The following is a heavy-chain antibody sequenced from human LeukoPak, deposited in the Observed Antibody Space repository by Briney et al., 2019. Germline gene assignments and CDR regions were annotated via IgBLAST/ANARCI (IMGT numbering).Heavy chain of an antibody. Sequence: SETLSLTCTVSGGSISSSNYYWGWIRQPPGKGLEWIGSISYSGTTYFNPSLKSRVTISVDTSKNQFSLKLSSVTAADTAVYYCARARLGIAAAGELDYWGQGTLVTVSS. J-gene: IGHJ4*02. CDR2: ISYSGTT. CDR3: ARARLGIAAAGELDY. V-gene: IGHV4-39*07. D-gene: IGHD6-13*01. CDR1: GGSISSSNYY.